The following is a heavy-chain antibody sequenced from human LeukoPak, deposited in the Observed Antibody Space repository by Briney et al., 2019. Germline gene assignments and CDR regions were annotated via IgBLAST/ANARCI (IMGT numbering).Heavy chain of an antibody. CDR1: GGSISSSSYY. V-gene: IGHV4-39*01. D-gene: IGHD3-16*01. CDR2: IYYSGST. Sequence: KPSETLSLTCTVSGGSISSSSYYWGWIRQPPGKGLEWIVSIYYSGSTYYNPSLKSRVTISVDTSKNQFSLKLSSVTAADTAVYYCARPNIVDYVTGAFDIWGQGTMVTVSS. J-gene: IGHJ3*02. CDR3: ARPNIVDYVTGAFDI.